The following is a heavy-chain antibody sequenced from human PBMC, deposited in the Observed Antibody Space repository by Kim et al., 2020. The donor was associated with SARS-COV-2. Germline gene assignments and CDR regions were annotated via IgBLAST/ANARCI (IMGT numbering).Heavy chain of an antibody. CDR2: IHYTGTT. CDR3: VRDGGSTAPNAFDV. J-gene: IGHJ3*01. D-gene: IGHD3-16*01. V-gene: IGHV4-61*01. Sequence: SETLSLTCSVSGGSLDRGNYYWGWVRQAPGKALEFITYIHYTGTTTYNPSLKSRVAISLDMSKNQFSLDLSSMTPADTAVYYCVRDGGSTAPNAFDVWGQGTMVTVSS. CDR1: GGSLDRGNYY.